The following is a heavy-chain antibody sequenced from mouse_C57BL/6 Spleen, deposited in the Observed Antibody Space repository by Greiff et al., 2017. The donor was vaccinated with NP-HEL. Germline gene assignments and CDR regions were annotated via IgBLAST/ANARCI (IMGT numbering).Heavy chain of an antibody. D-gene: IGHD1-1*01. CDR2: IHPNSGST. Sequence: VKLQQPGAELVKPGASVKLSCKASGYTFTSYWMHWVKQRPGQGLEWIGMIHPNSGSTNYNEKFKSKATLTVDKSSSTAYMQLSSLTSEDSAVYYCARSRNYGSSSHYFDYWGQGTTLTVSS. V-gene: IGHV1-64*01. CDR3: ARSRNYGSSSHYFDY. J-gene: IGHJ2*01. CDR1: GYTFTSYW.